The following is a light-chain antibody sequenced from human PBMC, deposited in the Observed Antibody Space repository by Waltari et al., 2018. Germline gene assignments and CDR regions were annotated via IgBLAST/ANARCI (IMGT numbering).Light chain of an antibody. CDR1: QSVTTN. CDR3: QQYFDWPMYT. J-gene: IGKJ2*01. V-gene: IGKV3-15*01. Sequence: EIVMTQSPDTLSVSPGERATLSGRAGQSVTTNLACDQKKPGQAPVLLLYGASTKATGIPARFSGSGSGTDFTLTISSLQSEDFAVYYCQQYFDWPMYTFAQGTKLEIK. CDR2: GAS.